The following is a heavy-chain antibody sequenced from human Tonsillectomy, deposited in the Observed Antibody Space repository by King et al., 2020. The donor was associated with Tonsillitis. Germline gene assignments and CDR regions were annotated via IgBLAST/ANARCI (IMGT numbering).Heavy chain of an antibody. Sequence: QLTLKESGPTLVKPTQTLTLTCTFSGFSLSTSGVGVGWIRQPPGKALEWLALIYWDDDKRYNPSLESRLTITKDTFKNQVFLTMTNMDPEDTATYYCAHSPRYAFWSCYYYWGQGTLVTVSS. CDR3: AHSPRYAFWSCYYY. CDR2: IYWDDDK. D-gene: IGHD3-3*01. J-gene: IGHJ4*02. CDR1: GFSLSTSGVG. V-gene: IGHV2-5*02.